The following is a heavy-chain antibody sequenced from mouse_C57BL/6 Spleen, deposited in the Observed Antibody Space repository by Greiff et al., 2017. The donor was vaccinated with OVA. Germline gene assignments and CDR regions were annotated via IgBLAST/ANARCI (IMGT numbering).Heavy chain of an antibody. CDR1: GFNIKDDY. CDR3: TACRYYDYAMDY. Sequence: EVQLQQSGAELVRPGASVKLSCTASGFNIKDDYMHWVKQRPEQGLEWIGWIDPENGDTEYASKFQGKATITADTSSNTAYLQLSILTSEDTAVYYCTACRYYDYAMDYWGQGTSVTVSS. D-gene: IGHD1-1*02. J-gene: IGHJ4*01. V-gene: IGHV14-4*01. CDR2: IDPENGDT.